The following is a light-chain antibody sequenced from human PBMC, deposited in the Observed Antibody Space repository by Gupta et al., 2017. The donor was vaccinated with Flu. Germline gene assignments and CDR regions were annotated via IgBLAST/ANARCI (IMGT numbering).Light chain of an antibody. CDR1: LGISNF. V-gene: IGKV1-16*01. CDR2: AAS. CDR3: LQYSSYPWT. J-gene: IGKJ1*01. Sequence: IQMTQSPSSLSASVGDRVTITCRASLGISNFLGWLQQKPGEAPKSLIYAASSLRSGVPSRFSGSASGTDFTLTITSLQAEDFATYFCLQYSSYPWTFGQGTKVQIK.